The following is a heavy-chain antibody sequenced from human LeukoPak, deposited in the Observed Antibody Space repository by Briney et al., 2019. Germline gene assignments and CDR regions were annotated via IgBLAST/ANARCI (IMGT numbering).Heavy chain of an antibody. CDR1: GASISTYY. Sequence: SETRSLTWTVAGASISTYYWSWIRQPAGKGLEWIGRIHTSGSTNYNPSLKSRVTMSVDTSKNQFSLKLSSVTAADTPVYYCAREGYCSNTSCSYYYYCYMDVWGKGTPVTVSS. CDR3: AREGYCSNTSCSYYYYCYMDV. J-gene: IGHJ6*03. V-gene: IGHV4-4*07. D-gene: IGHD2-2*01. CDR2: IHTSGST.